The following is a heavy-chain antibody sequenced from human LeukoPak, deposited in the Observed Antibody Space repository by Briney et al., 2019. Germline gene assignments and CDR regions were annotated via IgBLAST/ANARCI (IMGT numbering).Heavy chain of an antibody. Sequence: ASVKVSCKASGGTFSSYAISWVRQAPGQGLEWMGRIIPILGIANYAQKFQGRVTMTRNTSISTAYMELSSLRSEDTAVYYCARGRGFEYSSSGDYWGQGTLVTVSS. CDR2: IIPILGIA. CDR3: ARGRGFEYSSSGDY. CDR1: GGTFSSYA. V-gene: IGHV1-69*04. J-gene: IGHJ4*02. D-gene: IGHD6-6*01.